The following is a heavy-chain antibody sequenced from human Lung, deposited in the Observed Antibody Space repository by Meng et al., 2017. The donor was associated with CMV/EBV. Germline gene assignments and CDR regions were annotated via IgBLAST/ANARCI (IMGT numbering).Heavy chain of an antibody. CDR2: ISYDGSNK. V-gene: IGHV3-30-3*01. D-gene: IGHD6-19*01. CDR3: ARGQWHSLDY. CDR1: GFTFSSYA. Sequence: QVQLVGAGGGVVQPGRSLSLSCAASGFTFSSYAMHWVRQAPGKGLEWVAVISYDGSNKYYADSVKGRFTISRDNSKNTLYLQMNSLRAEDTAVYYCARGQWHSLDYWGQGTLVTVSS. J-gene: IGHJ4*02.